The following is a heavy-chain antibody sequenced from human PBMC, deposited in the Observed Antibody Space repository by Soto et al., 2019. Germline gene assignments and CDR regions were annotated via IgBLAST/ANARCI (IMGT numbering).Heavy chain of an antibody. CDR3: AKDFEDFGPSRWFDP. CDR2: ISWNSGSI. J-gene: IGHJ5*02. D-gene: IGHD2-15*01. V-gene: IGHV3-9*01. CDR1: GFTFDDYA. Sequence: GGSLRLSCAASGFTFDDYAMHWVRQAPGKGLEWVSGISWNSGSIGYADSVKGRFTISRDNAKNSLYLQMNSLRAEDTALYYCAKDFEDFGPSRWFDPWGQGTXVTVSS.